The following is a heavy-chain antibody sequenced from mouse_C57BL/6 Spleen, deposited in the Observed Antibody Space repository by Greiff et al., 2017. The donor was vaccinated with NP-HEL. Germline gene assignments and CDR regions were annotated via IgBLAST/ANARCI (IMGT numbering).Heavy chain of an antibody. V-gene: IGHV5-4*01. CDR2: ISDGSSYT. CDR1: GFTFSSYA. Sequence: EVQLVESGGGLVKPGGSLKLSCAASGFTFSSYAMPWVRQTPEKRLEWVATISDGSSYTYYPDNVKGRFTISRDNAKNNLYLQMSHLKSEDTAMYYCARDPDEYDGDWFAYWGQGTLVTVSA. D-gene: IGHD2-4*01. J-gene: IGHJ3*01. CDR3: ARDPDEYDGDWFAY.